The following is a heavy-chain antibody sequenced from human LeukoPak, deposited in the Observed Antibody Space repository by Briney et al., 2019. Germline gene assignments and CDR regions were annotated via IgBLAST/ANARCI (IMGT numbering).Heavy chain of an antibody. CDR3: AKTGDGGTCFAEYFHH. J-gene: IGHJ1*01. CDR2: IRGPDGST. CDR1: GFTFNIYA. V-gene: IGHV3-23*01. Sequence: GGSLRLSCAASGFTFNIYAMTWVRQAPGGGLEWVSTIRGPDGSTYYADSVKGRFTISRDTYKSTLYLQMNSLRVDDTAIYFCAKTGDGGTCFAEYFHHWGQGTLVTVSS. D-gene: IGHD3-16*01.